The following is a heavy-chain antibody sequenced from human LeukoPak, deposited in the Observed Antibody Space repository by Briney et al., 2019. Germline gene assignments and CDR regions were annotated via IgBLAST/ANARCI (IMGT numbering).Heavy chain of an antibody. D-gene: IGHD3-9*01. J-gene: IGHJ4*02. Sequence: PGGSLRLSCAASGFTFSSYGMHRVRQAPGKGLEWVAVISYDGSNKYYADSVKGRFTISRDNSKNTLYLQMNSLRAEDTAVYYCAKDLYDILTGIFLGIDYWGQGTLVTVSS. V-gene: IGHV3-30*18. CDR2: ISYDGSNK. CDR1: GFTFSSYG. CDR3: AKDLYDILTGIFLGIDY.